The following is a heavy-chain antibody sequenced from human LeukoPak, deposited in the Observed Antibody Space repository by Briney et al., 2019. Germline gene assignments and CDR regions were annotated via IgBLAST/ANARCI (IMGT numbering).Heavy chain of an antibody. V-gene: IGHV5-51*01. Sequence: GESLKISCKGSGYSFTSYWIGWVRQMPGKGLEWMAIIYPGDSDTRYSPSFQGQVTISADKSISTAYLQWSSLKASDTAMYYCARQGTTGTTFNYFDYWGQGTLVTVSS. CDR1: GYSFTSYW. D-gene: IGHD1-1*01. CDR2: IYPGDSDT. CDR3: ARQGTTGTTFNYFDY. J-gene: IGHJ4*02.